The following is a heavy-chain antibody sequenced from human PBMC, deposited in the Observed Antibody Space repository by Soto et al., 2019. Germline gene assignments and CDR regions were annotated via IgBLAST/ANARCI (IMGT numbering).Heavy chain of an antibody. V-gene: IGHV3-23*01. J-gene: IGHJ4*02. CDR1: AFTFSSYA. D-gene: IGHD6-19*01. CDR2: ISGSGIST. CDR3: ARDPGAITVAGNFDY. Sequence: EVQLLESGGGLVQPGGSLRLSCAASAFTFSSYAMSWVRQSPGKGLEWVSGISGSGISTYYADSVKGRFSISRDNSKNTLYVQMDSLRAEDTAVYYCARDPGAITVAGNFDYWGQGTLVNVSS.